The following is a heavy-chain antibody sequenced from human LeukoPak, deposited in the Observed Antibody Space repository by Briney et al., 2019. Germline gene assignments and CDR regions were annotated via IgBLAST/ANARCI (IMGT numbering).Heavy chain of an antibody. CDR2: ISWNSGSI. V-gene: IGHV3-9*01. J-gene: IGHJ4*02. Sequence: GRSLRLSCAASGFTFDDYAMHWVRQAPGKGLEWVSGISWNSGSIGYADSVKGRFTISRDNAKNSLYLQMNSLRAEDTAVYYCASLTYYYDSSGYPPFDYWGQGTLVTVSS. D-gene: IGHD3-22*01. CDR1: GFTFDDYA. CDR3: ASLTYYYDSSGYPPFDY.